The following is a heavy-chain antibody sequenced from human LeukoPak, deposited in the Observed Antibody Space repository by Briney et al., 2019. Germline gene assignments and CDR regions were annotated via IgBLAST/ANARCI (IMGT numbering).Heavy chain of an antibody. CDR1: GFTFTSSA. CDR3: AAEEATRGWFDP. CDR2: IVVGSGNT. V-gene: IGHV1-58*02. D-gene: IGHD1-26*01. J-gene: IGHJ5*02. Sequence: SVKVSCKASGFTFTSSAMQWVRQARGQRLEWRGWIVVGSGNTNYAQKFQERVTITRDMSTSTAYMELSSLRSEDTAVYYCAAEEATRGWFDPWGQGTPVTVSS.